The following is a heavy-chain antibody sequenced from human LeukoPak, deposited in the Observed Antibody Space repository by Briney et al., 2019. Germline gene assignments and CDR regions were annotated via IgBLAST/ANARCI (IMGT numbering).Heavy chain of an antibody. V-gene: IGHV4-34*01. D-gene: IGHD3-9*01. CDR1: GGSFSGYY. Sequence: SETLSLTCAVYGGSFSGYYWSWIRQPPGKGLEWIGEINHSGSTNYNPSLKSRVTISVDTSKNQFSLKLSSVTAADTAVYYRARALEDILTGSYYFDYWGQGTLVAVSS. CDR2: INHSGST. J-gene: IGHJ4*02. CDR3: ARALEDILTGSYYFDY.